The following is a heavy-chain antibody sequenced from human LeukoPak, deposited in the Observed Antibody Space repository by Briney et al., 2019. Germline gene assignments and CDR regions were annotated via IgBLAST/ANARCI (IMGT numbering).Heavy chain of an antibody. J-gene: IGHJ6*03. V-gene: IGHV1-18*01. CDR3: ARDRCGTSCWPSGCMDV. CDR1: GYTFTSYG. Sequence: ASVKVSCKASGYTFTSYGISWVRQAPGQGLEWMGWISAYNGNTYYAQKLQGRVTMTTDTSTSTAYMELRSLRSDDTAVYYCARDRCGTSCWPSGCMDVWGKGTTVTVSS. D-gene: IGHD2-2*01. CDR2: ISAYNGNT.